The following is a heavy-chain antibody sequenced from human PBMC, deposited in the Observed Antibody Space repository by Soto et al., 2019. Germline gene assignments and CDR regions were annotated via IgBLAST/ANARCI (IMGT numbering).Heavy chain of an antibody. CDR2: ISYDGSNK. D-gene: IGHD6-6*01. Sequence: QVQLVESGGGVVQPGMSLRLSGAASGFTFSSYGMQWVRQAPGKGLEWVAVISYDGSNKLYADSVKGRFTISRDNSKNPLYLQMNSLRAEDTAVYYGAKAGAYSSSSTNFDYWGQGTLVTVSS. J-gene: IGHJ4*02. CDR1: GFTFSSYG. V-gene: IGHV3-30*18. CDR3: AKAGAYSSSSTNFDY.